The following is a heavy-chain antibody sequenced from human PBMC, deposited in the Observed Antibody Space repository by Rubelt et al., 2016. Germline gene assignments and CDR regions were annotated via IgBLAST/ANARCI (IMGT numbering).Heavy chain of an antibody. D-gene: IGHD6-19*01. V-gene: IGHV4-39*01. J-gene: IGHJ4*02. Sequence: QLQLQESGPGLVKPSETLSLTCTVSGGSISSSSYYWGWIRQPPGKGLEWIGSIYYSGSTYYNPSLTSRVTISVDTSKKQVSLKLSAVTGADTAVYYCATPSSGWHFDYWGQGTLVTVSS. CDR3: ATPSSGWHFDY. CDR2: IYYSGST. CDR1: GGSISSSSYY.